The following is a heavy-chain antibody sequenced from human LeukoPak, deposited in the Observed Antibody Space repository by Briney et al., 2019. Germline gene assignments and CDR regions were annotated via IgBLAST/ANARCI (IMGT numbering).Heavy chain of an antibody. Sequence: APVKVSCKASGYTFTSYYMHWVRQAPGQGLEWMGIINPSGGSTSYAQKFQGRVTMTGDTSTSTVYMELSSLRSEDTAVYYCARDPGVTMVRGVIPIEYYYYYYMDVWGKGTTVTVSS. J-gene: IGHJ6*03. V-gene: IGHV1-46*01. CDR1: GYTFTSYY. CDR2: INPSGGST. CDR3: ARDPGVTMVRGVIPIEYYYYYYMDV. D-gene: IGHD3-10*01.